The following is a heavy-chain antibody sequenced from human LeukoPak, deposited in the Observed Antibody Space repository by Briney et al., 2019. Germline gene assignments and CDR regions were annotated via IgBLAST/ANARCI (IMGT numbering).Heavy chain of an antibody. D-gene: IGHD3-10*01. CDR2: TYYRSKWSY. CDR1: GDSVSSNDAA. CDR3: ARENTMVRGVINPLDY. V-gene: IGHV6-1*01. J-gene: IGHJ4*02. Sequence: SQTLSLTCAISGDSVSSNDAAWNWIRQSPSRGLEWLGRTYYRSKWSYDYAVSMKSRITINPDTSKNQFSLQLNSVTPEDTAVYYCARENTMVRGVINPLDYWGQGTLVTVSS.